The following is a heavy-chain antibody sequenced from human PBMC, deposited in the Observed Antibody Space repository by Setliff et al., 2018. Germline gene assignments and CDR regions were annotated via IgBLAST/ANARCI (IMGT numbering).Heavy chain of an antibody. J-gene: IGHJ2*01. CDR3: ARSRTTAVKGGVFGV. CDR1: GASISSDGYY. Sequence: SETLSLTCIVSGASISSDGYYWSWIRQHPGKGLEWIGYIYYNGNTYYNPYLKSRVTISLDTSKNQFSLELSTVTAADTAVYYCARSRTTAVKGGVFGVWGRGTLVTVSS. CDR2: IYYNGNT. V-gene: IGHV4-31*03. D-gene: IGHD3-16*01.